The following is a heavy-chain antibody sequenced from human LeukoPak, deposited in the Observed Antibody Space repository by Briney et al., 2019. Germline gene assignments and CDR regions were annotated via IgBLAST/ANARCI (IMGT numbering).Heavy chain of an antibody. CDR1: GFTFSSSA. D-gene: IGHD3-10*01. CDR2: IVVGSGNT. Sequence: ASVKVSCKASGFTFSSSAVQWVRQARGQRLEWIGWIVVGSGNTNYAQKFQERVTITRDMSTSTAYVELSSLRSDDTAVYYCAADLYYGSGTYITWGQGTLVTVSS. J-gene: IGHJ5*02. CDR3: AADLYYGSGTYIT. V-gene: IGHV1-58*01.